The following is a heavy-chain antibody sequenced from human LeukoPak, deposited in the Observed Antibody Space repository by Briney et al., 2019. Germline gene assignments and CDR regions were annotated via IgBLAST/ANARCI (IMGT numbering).Heavy chain of an antibody. Sequence: GESLKISCKGSGYSFTSYWIGWVRQMPGKGLEWMGIIYPGDSDTRYSPSFQGQVTISADKSISTAYLQWSSLKASDTAMYYCARQGGRSSTSCYSNWFDPWGQGTLVTVSS. D-gene: IGHD2-2*01. V-gene: IGHV5-51*01. J-gene: IGHJ5*02. CDR2: IYPGDSDT. CDR1: GYSFTSYW. CDR3: ARQGGRSSTSCYSNWFDP.